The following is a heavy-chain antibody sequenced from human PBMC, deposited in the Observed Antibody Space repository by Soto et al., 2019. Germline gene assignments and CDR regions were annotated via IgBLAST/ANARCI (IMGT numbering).Heavy chain of an antibody. Sequence: VRQAPGKGLVWVSRINSDGSSTSYADSVKGRFTISRDNAKNTLYLQMNSLRAEDTAVYYCARERLQGYNWFDPWGQGTLVTISS. V-gene: IGHV3-74*01. CDR2: INSDGSST. CDR3: ARERLQGYNWFDP. J-gene: IGHJ5*02. D-gene: IGHD4-4*01.